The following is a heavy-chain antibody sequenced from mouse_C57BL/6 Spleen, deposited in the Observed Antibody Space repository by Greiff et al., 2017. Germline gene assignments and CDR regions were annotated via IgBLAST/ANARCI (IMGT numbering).Heavy chain of an antibody. CDR2: IDPNSGGT. J-gene: IGHJ4*01. CDR1: GYTFTSYW. V-gene: IGHV1-72*01. CDR3: ARSAKVVATNYYAMDD. Sequence: QVQLQQPGAELVKPGASVKLSCKASGYTFTSYWMHWVKQRPGRGLEWIGRIDPNSGGTKYNEKFKSKATLTVDKPSSTAYMQLSSLTSEDSAVYYCARSAKVVATNYYAMDDWGQGTSVTVSS. D-gene: IGHD1-1*01.